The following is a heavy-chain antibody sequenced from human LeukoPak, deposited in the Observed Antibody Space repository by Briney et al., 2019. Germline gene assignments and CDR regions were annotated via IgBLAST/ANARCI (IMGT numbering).Heavy chain of an antibody. CDR2: VNPGGSIA. D-gene: IGHD3-16*01. CDR1: GFTFNNYW. J-gene: IGHJ6*03. Sequence: PPGGSLRLSCAASGFTFNNYWIHWVRQAPGKGLVWVSCVNPGGSIANFADSVKGRFTISRDNARNTVFLQTSSLTAEDTAVYYCVRGTYHAYYMDVWGKGTTVTVSS. V-gene: IGHV3-74*01. CDR3: VRGTYHAYYMDV.